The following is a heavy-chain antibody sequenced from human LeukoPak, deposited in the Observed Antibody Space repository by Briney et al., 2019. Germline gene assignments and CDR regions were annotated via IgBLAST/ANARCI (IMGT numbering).Heavy chain of an antibody. V-gene: IGHV3-33*01. J-gene: IGHJ3*02. CDR2: IWYDGSNK. Sequence: GGSLRLSCAASGFTFSSYGMPWVRQAPGKGLEWVAVIWYDGSNKYYADSVKGRFTISRDNSKNTLYLQMNSLRAEDTAVYYCARDLRAYCGGDCYWGRAFDIWGQGTMVTVSS. CDR1: GFTFSSYG. CDR3: ARDLRAYCGGDCYWGRAFDI. D-gene: IGHD2-21*02.